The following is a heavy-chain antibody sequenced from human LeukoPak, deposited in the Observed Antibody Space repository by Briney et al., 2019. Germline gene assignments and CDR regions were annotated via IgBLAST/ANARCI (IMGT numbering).Heavy chain of an antibody. D-gene: IGHD2/OR15-2a*01. J-gene: IGHJ4*02. V-gene: IGHV3-74*01. CDR2: IDGDGRYT. CDR1: GFTFSRYW. CDR3: ATLASSFPGDLDS. Sequence: PGGSLRLSCAASGFTFSRYWMHCVRQAPGKGLVWVSRIDGDGRYTSYAGSVKGRFTISRDNAKNTMYLQMNSLRAEDTAVYYCATLASSFPGDLDSWGQGTLVTVSS.